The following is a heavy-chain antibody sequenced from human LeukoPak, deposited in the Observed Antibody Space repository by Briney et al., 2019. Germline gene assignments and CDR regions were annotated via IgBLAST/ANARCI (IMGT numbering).Heavy chain of an antibody. Sequence: SETLSLTCTLSGGSIGGYYWSWIRQPPGMGLEWIGYLHYNGGTNYDPSLKSRLYMSIDTSKSQFSLTLGSVTDADTAVYYCATTPPAGSGGHFHHWGQGTLVIVSS. CDR2: LHYNGGT. CDR3: ATTPPAGSGGHFHH. D-gene: IGHD6-19*01. V-gene: IGHV4-59*08. J-gene: IGHJ1*01. CDR1: GGSIGGYY.